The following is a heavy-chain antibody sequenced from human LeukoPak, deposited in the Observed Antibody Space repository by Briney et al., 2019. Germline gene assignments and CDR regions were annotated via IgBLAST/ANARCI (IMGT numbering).Heavy chain of an antibody. CDR3: ARREFGMVRGVANFDY. D-gene: IGHD3-10*01. J-gene: IGHJ4*02. CDR1: GYSVTSYW. CDR2: IYPGDSDT. Sequence: GESLKISCKGSGYSVTSYWIGWVRQMPGKGLEWMGIIYPGDSDTRYSPSFQGQVTISADKSISTAYLQWSSLKASDTAMYYCARREFGMVRGVANFDYWGQGTQVTVSS. V-gene: IGHV5-51*01.